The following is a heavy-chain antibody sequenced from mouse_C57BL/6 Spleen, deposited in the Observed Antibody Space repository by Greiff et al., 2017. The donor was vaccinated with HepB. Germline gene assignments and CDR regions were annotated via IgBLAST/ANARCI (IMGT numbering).Heavy chain of an antibody. Sequence: DVKLVESGGGLVKPGGSLKLSCAASGFTFSSYAMSWVRQTPEKRLEWVATISDGGSYTYYPDNVKGRFTISRDNAKNNLYLQMSHLKSEDTAMYYCARGRTYYDYDGGFAYWGQGTLVTVSA. J-gene: IGHJ3*01. CDR1: GFTFSSYA. D-gene: IGHD2-4*01. V-gene: IGHV5-4*03. CDR3: ARGRTYYDYDGGFAY. CDR2: ISDGGSYT.